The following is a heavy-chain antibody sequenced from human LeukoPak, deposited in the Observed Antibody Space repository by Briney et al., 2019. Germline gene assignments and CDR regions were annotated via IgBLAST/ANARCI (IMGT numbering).Heavy chain of an antibody. CDR2: ISSSSTTI. CDR3: AKDGVYGPGCCYYFDY. J-gene: IGHJ4*02. CDR1: GFXLSSYN. D-gene: IGHD3-10*01. Sequence: PGGSLRLSCAASGFXLSSYNINWVRQAPGKGLEWVSYISSSSTTIYYADSVKGRFTISRDNSKNTLYLQMNSLRAEDTAVYYCAKDGVYGPGCCYYFDYWGQGTLVTVSS. V-gene: IGHV3-48*01.